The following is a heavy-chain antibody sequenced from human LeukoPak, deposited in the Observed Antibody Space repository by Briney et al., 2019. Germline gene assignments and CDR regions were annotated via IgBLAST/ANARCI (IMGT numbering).Heavy chain of an antibody. CDR3: ARGKVATINY. Sequence: GGSLRLSCAASRFTFSSYSMNWVRQAPGKGLEWVSSISSSSSYIYYADSVKGRFTISRDNAKNSLYLQMNSLRAEDTAVYYCARGKVATINYWGQGNLVTVSS. V-gene: IGHV3-21*01. CDR1: RFTFSSYS. CDR2: ISSSSSYI. D-gene: IGHD5-12*01. J-gene: IGHJ4*02.